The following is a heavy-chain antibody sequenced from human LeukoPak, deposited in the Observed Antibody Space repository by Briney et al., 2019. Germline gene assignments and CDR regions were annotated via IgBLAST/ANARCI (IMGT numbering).Heavy chain of an antibody. CDR1: GFTFGAYA. V-gene: IGHV3-23*01. J-gene: IGHJ4*02. Sequence: GGSLRLSCVASGFTFGAYAMTWVRQAPGKGLEWVSSILGSSDTTYYADSVKGRFTISRDNSKNTLYLQMNSLRPEDTAVYYCAQDIGWLQFAYWGQGTLVIVSS. CDR2: ILGSSDTT. CDR3: AQDIGWLQFAY. D-gene: IGHD5-24*01.